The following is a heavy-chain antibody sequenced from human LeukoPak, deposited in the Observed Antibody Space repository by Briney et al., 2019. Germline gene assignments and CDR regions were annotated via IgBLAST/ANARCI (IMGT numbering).Heavy chain of an antibody. J-gene: IGHJ5*02. CDR2: MNPNSGNT. V-gene: IGHV1-8*01. D-gene: IGHD6-13*01. Sequence: ASVKVSCKASGFTFTSYDINWVRQAPGQGLEWMGWMNPNSGNTRYAQKVQGRITMTRDTSISTAYMELSSLRSEDTAVYYCARVRGRQQPPNWFDPWGQGTLVTVSS. CDR3: ARVRGRQQPPNWFDP. CDR1: GFTFTSYD.